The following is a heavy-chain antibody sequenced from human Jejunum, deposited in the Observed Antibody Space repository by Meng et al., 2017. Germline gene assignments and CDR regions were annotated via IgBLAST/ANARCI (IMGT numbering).Heavy chain of an antibody. D-gene: IGHD6-19*01. V-gene: IGHV1-18*01. J-gene: IGHJ5*02. CDR2: VSAYNAKT. CDR1: GYTFNIDG. CDR3: SRDENSSGPTTNWFDP. Sequence: QGKLVESAGVVKKPGASLKVSCKASGYTFNIDGISWFRQAPGQGLEWMGGVSAYNAKTNYAHKLQGRLTMTTDTSTSTAYMELRSLRSDDTAVYYCSRDENSSGPTTNWFDPWGQGTLVTVSS.